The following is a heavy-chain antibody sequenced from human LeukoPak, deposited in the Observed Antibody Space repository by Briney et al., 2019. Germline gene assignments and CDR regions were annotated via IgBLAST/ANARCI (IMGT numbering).Heavy chain of an antibody. D-gene: IGHD1-26*01. CDR1: GFTFSSYA. CDR2: ISGSGGST. Sequence: GGSLRLSCAASGFTFSSYAMSWVRQAPGKGLEWVSAISGSGGSTYYADSVKGRFTISRDNSRNTLYLQMNSLRAEDTAVYYCTKDRGSYRIFDYWGQGTLVTVSS. CDR3: TKDRGSYRIFDY. V-gene: IGHV3-23*01. J-gene: IGHJ4*02.